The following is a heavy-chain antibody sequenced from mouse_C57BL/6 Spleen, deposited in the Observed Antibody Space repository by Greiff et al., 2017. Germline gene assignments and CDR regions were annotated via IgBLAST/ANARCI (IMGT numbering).Heavy chain of an antibody. Sequence: QVQLQQPGAELVRPGSSVKLSCKASGYTFTSYWMDWVKQRPGQGLEWIGNIYPSDSETHYTQKFKDKATLTVDKSSSTAYMQLSSLTSEDSAVYDCARWDYGNSYSDYWGQGTTLTVSS. J-gene: IGHJ2*01. D-gene: IGHD1-1*01. CDR3: ARWDYGNSYSDY. CDR2: IYPSDSET. V-gene: IGHV1-61*01. CDR1: GYTFTSYW.